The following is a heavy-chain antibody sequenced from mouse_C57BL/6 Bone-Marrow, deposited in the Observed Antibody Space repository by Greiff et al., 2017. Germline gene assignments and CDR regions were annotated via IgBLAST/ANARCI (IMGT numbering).Heavy chain of an antibody. D-gene: IGHD2-2*01. CDR2: IYPSDSET. CDR1: GYTFTSYW. J-gene: IGHJ3*01. V-gene: IGHV1-61*01. CDR3: ARRDYGYEGFAY. Sequence: VKLQQPGAELVRPGSSVKLSCKASGYTFTSYWMDWVKQRPGQGLEWIGNIYPSDSETHYNQKFKDKATLTVDKSSSTAYMQLSSLTSEDSAVYYCARRDYGYEGFAYWGQGTLVTVSA.